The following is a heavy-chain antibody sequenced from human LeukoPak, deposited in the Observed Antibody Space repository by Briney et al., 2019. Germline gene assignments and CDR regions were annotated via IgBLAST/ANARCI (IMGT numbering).Heavy chain of an antibody. Sequence: SVKVSCTASGGTFSSYAISWVRQAPGQGLEWMGGTIPIFGTANYAQKFQGRVTITADKSTSTAYMELSSLRSEDTAVYYCARDPRFPGTNPNEEQLAYFDYWGQGTLVTVSS. CDR1: GGTFSSYA. CDR3: ARDPRFPGTNPNEEQLAYFDY. V-gene: IGHV1-69*06. CDR2: TIPIFGTA. J-gene: IGHJ4*02. D-gene: IGHD6-13*01.